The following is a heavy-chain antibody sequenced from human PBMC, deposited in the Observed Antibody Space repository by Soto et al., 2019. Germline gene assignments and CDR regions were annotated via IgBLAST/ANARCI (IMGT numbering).Heavy chain of an antibody. CDR2: IYYSGST. Sequence: ERLSLTWTVSGGSISSSSYYWGWIRQPPGKGLEWIGSIYYSGSTYYNPSLKSRVTISVDTSKNQFSLKLSSVTAADTAVYYCARYIAARHYYYSGMDVWGQGTTVTVSS. J-gene: IGHJ6*02. D-gene: IGHD6-6*01. CDR1: GGSISSSSYY. CDR3: ARYIAARHYYYSGMDV. V-gene: IGHV4-39*01.